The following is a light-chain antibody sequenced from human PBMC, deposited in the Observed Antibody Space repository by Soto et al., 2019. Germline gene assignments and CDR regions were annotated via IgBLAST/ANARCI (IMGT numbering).Light chain of an antibody. CDR2: DVS. V-gene: IGLV2-14*03. CDR3: SSYTTSSAHVV. CDR1: SSDIGGYNY. J-gene: IGLJ2*01. Sequence: QSALTQPASVSGSPGQSITISCTGTSSDIGGYNYVSWYQQHPGKAPKLMIYDVSYRPSGVSNRFSGSKSGNTASLTISGLQAEDEAVFYCSSYTTSSAHVVFGGGTQLTVL.